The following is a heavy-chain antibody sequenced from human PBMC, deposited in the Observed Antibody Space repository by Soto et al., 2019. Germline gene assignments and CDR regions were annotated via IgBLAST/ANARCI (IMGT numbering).Heavy chain of an antibody. J-gene: IGHJ5*02. CDR1: GGLISTYY. CDR2: IYYSGTT. V-gene: IGHV4-59*01. CDR3: ARGVVGATRFDP. D-gene: IGHD1-26*01. Sequence: QVHLQESGPGLVKTSETLSLTCTVSGGLISTYYWSWIRQPPGKGLEYIGYIYYSGTTNYNPSLKNRVTLLIDTSKSQFSLKLISVTPADTAVYYCARGVVGATRFDPWGPGTVVTVS.